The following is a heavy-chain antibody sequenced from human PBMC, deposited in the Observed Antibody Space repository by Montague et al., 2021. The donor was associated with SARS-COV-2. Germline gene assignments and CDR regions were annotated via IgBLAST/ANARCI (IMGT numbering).Heavy chain of an antibody. CDR3: ARAPPYSSASWGYYGMDV. D-gene: IGHD6-6*01. CDR1: GFILSTYD. J-gene: IGHJ6*02. Sequence: SLRLSCAAFGFILSTYDMHWVRQATGKGLEWVSAIGIRGDTYYPGSVKGRFTMSRENAENSLYLQMTSLRAGDTAVYYCARAPPYSSASWGYYGMDVWGQGTTVTVSS. CDR2: IGIRGDT. V-gene: IGHV3-13*01.